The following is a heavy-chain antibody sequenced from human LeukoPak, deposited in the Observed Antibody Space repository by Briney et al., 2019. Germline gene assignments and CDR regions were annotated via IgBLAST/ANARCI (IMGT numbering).Heavy chain of an antibody. V-gene: IGHV1-2*02. CDR1: GYTFTGYY. J-gene: IGHJ3*02. D-gene: IGHD5-18*01. CDR2: INPNSGGT. Sequence: ASVKVSCKASGYTFTGYYMHWVRQAPGQGLEWMGWINPNSGGTNYAQKFQGRVTMTRDTSISTAYMELSRLRSEDTAVYYCAREEARIQLWGDAFDIWGQGTMVTVSS. CDR3: AREEARIQLWGDAFDI.